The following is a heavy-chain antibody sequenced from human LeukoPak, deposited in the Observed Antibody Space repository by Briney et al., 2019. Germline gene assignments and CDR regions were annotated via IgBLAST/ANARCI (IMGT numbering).Heavy chain of an antibody. Sequence: GGSLRLSCAASGFTFSTYAMSWVRQAPGKGLEWVSAISGSGGSTYYADSVKGRFTISRDNSKNTLYLQMNSLRAENTAVYYCAKSSVTTGTSNWFDPWGQGTLVTVSS. CDR3: AKSSVTTGTSNWFDP. CDR1: GFTFSTYA. J-gene: IGHJ5*02. D-gene: IGHD4-17*01. V-gene: IGHV3-23*01. CDR2: ISGSGGST.